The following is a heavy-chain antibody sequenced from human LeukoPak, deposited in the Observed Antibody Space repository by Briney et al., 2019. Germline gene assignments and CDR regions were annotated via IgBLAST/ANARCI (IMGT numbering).Heavy chain of an antibody. Sequence: GGSLRLSCAASGFTFSTYSMNWVRQAPGKGLEWVSVFYSGGNTYYADSVKGRFTISRDTSKNTVDLQMNSLRSDDAAVYYCATFSYAGNAGGSVGYWGQGTLVTVSS. CDR2: FYSGGNT. V-gene: IGHV3-53*01. J-gene: IGHJ4*02. CDR1: GFTFSTYS. CDR3: ATFSYAGNAGGSVGY. D-gene: IGHD4-23*01.